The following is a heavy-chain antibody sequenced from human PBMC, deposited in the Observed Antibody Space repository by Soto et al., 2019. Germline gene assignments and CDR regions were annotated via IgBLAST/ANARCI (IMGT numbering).Heavy chain of an antibody. CDR3: ARSTYYDILTGSYYYYAMDV. CDR1: GFTVGSNY. CDR2: IYSEGTP. V-gene: IGHV3-53*01. Sequence: GGSLRLSCAASGFTVGSNYVSWVRQAPGKGLEWVSVIYSEGTPYYADSAKGRFTISRENSNNTLYLHMNNLRAEDTAVYYCARSTYYDILTGSYYYYAMDVWGQGTTVTVSS. J-gene: IGHJ6*02. D-gene: IGHD3-9*01.